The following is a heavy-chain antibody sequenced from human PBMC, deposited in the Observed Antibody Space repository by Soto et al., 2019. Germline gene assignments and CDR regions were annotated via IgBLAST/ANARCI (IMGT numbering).Heavy chain of an antibody. Sequence: QVQLVQSGAEVKKPGSSVKVSCKASGGTFSSYTISWVRQAPGQGLEWMGRIIPILGIANYAQKFQGRVTITADKATSTAYMELSSLRSEDTAVYYCARDRNRHAFDIWGQGTMVTVSS. D-gene: IGHD4-4*01. J-gene: IGHJ3*02. CDR1: GGTFSSYT. CDR2: IIPILGIA. V-gene: IGHV1-69*08. CDR3: ARDRNRHAFDI.